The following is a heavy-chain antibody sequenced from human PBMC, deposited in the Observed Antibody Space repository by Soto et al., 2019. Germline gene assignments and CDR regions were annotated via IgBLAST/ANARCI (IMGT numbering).Heavy chain of an antibody. J-gene: IGHJ2*01. CDR1: GGSISSSNW. CDR3: ASHSIAAAGTQRYFDL. D-gene: IGHD6-13*01. Sequence: SETLSLTCAVSGGSISSSNWWSWVRQPPGKGLEWIGEIYHSGSTNYNPSLKSRVTISVDKSKNQFSLKLSSVTAADTAVYYCASHSIAAAGTQRYFDLWGRGTLVTVS. CDR2: IYHSGST. V-gene: IGHV4-4*02.